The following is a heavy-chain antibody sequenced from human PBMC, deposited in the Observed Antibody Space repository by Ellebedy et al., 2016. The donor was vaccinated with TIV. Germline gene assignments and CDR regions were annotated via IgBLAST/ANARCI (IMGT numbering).Heavy chain of an antibody. CDR2: INPNSGGT. D-gene: IGHD6-19*01. V-gene: IGHV1-2*04. CDR3: ARRGYSSGPYWAFDI. CDR1: GYTFTGYY. J-gene: IGHJ3*02. Sequence: ASVKVSCKASGYTFTGYYMHWVRQVPGQGLEWMGWINPNSGGTKYAQNFQGWVTMTRDTSISTAHIELSRLTSDDTAMYYCARRGYSSGPYWAFDIWGQGTLVTVPS.